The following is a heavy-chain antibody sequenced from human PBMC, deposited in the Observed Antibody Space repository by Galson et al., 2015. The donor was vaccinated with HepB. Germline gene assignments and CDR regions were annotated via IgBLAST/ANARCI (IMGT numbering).Heavy chain of an antibody. J-gene: IGHJ4*02. CDR1: GFTFSDYS. D-gene: IGHD4-23*01. V-gene: IGHV3-21*01. CDR2: ISANDYK. Sequence: SLRLSCAASGFTFSDYSMNWVRQAPGKGLEWVSSISANDYKHYADPVKGRFTISRDNAKNSLYLQMNSLRAEDTAVYYCAGPGGNSGYWGQGTLVTVSS. CDR3: AGPGGNSGY.